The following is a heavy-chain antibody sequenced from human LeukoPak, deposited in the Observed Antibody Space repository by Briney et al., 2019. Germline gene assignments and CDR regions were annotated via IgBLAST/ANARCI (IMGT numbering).Heavy chain of an antibody. CDR2: ISSNNGGT. CDR1: GYTFTGYY. J-gene: IGHJ4*02. V-gene: IGHV1-2*02. Sequence: GASVKVSCKASGYTFTGYYMHWVRQAPGQGLEWMGWISSNNGGTNYAQRFQGRVTMTRDTSISTAYMELSGLRSDDTAVYYCARESGTTVTFDNWGQGTLVTVSS. CDR3: ARESGTTVTFDN. D-gene: IGHD4-17*01.